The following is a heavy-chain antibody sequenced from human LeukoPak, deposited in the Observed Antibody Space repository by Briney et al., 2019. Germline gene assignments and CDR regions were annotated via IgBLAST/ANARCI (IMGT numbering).Heavy chain of an antibody. J-gene: IGHJ6*02. CDR1: GLTSTSHY. D-gene: IGHD4-17*01. Sequence: ASVKVSCKASGLTSTSHYMQWARQAPGQGLEWMGIINPSGGSTSYAQKFQGRVTMTRDTSTSTVSMELSSLRSEDTAVYYCAGPLGLRCGHDYYYGMDVWGQGTTVTVSS. V-gene: IGHV1-46*01. CDR2: INPSGGST. CDR3: AGPLGLRCGHDYYYGMDV.